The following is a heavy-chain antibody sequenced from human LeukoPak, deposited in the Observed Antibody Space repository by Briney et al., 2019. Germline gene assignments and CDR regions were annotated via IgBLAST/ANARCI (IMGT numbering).Heavy chain of an antibody. V-gene: IGHV3-30*03. CDR3: ARNYFDY. CDR1: GFTFSNYG. CDR2: ISHDGTNK. Sequence: GGSLRLSCAASGFTFSNYGIYWVRQAPGKGLEWVAVISHDGTNKYYADSVKGRFTISRDNSKNTLYLQMNSLRAEDTAVYYCARNYFDYWGQGTLDTVSS. J-gene: IGHJ4*02.